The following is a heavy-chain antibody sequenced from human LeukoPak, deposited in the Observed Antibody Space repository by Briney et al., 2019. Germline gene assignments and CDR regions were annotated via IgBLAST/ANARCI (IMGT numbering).Heavy chain of an antibody. D-gene: IGHD5-18*01. CDR3: ARVQRDTAMVTVDY. CDR1: GYTLTSYG. Sequence: ASVKVSCKASGYTLTSYGISWVRQAPGQGLEWMGWISAYNGNTNYAQKLQGRVTMTTDTSTSTAYMELRSLRSDDTAVYYCARVQRDTAMVTVDYWGQGTLVTVSS. J-gene: IGHJ4*02. CDR2: ISAYNGNT. V-gene: IGHV1-18*01.